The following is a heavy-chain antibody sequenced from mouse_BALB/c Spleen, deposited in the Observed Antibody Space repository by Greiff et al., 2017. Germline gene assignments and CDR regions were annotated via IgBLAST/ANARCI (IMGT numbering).Heavy chain of an antibody. CDR1: GYTFTSYY. D-gene: IGHD1-2*01. CDR2: INPSNGGT. V-gene: IGHV1S81*02. CDR3: TRSGTPATNYAMDY. J-gene: IGHJ4*01. Sequence: QVQLQQSGAELVKPGASVKLSCKASGYTFTSYYMYWVKQRPGKGLEWIGEINPSNGGTNFNEKFKSKATLTVDKSSSTAYMQLSSLTSEDSAVYYCTRSGTPATNYAMDYWGQGTSVTVSS.